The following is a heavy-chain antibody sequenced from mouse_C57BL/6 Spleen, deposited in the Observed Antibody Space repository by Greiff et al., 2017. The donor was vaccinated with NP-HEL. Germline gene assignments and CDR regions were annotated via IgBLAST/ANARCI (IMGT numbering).Heavy chain of an antibody. CDR3: TRCHYDGYYVGFAY. CDR2: IDPETGGT. J-gene: IGHJ3*01. V-gene: IGHV1-15*01. CDR1: GYTFTDYE. D-gene: IGHD2-3*01. Sequence: QVQLQQSGAELVRPGASVTLSCKASGYTFTDYEMHWVKQTPVHGLEWIGAIDPETGGTAYNQKFKGKAILTADKSSSTAYMELRSLTSEDSAVYYCTRCHYDGYYVGFAYWGHGTLVTVSA.